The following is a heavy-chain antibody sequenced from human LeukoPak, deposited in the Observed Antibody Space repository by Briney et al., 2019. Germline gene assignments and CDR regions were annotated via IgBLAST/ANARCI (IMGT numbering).Heavy chain of an antibody. J-gene: IGHJ6*02. V-gene: IGHV1-69*13. CDR3: ARDGQAYYYGMDV. CDR2: IIPIFGTA. Sequence: SVKVSCKASGGTFSSYAISWVRQAPGQGLEWMGGIIPIFGTANYAQKFQGRVTITADEFTSTAYMELSSLRSEDTAVYYCARDGQAYYYGMDVWGQGTTVTVSS. CDR1: GGTFSSYA.